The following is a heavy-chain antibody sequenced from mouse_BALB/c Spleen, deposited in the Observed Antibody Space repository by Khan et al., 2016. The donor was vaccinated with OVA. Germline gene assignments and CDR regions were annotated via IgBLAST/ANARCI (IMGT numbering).Heavy chain of an antibody. CDR3: ARGRAY. J-gene: IGHJ3*01. CDR2: ITYSGST. D-gene: IGHD3-3*01. Sequence: VQLKESGPGLVKPSQSLSLTCTVTGYSITSDYAWNWIRQFPGNKLEWMGYITYSGSTSYTPSLKSRFSITRDTSKNQFFLQLNSLTTEDTATXYCARGRAYWGQGTLVTVSA. CDR1: GYSITSDYA. V-gene: IGHV3-2*02.